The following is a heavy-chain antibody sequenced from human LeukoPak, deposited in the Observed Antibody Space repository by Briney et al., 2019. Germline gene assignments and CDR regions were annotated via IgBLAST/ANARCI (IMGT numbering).Heavy chain of an antibody. CDR2: INPSGGST. V-gene: IGHV1-46*01. CDR1: GYTFTSYY. CDR3: ARARKIAAAGNLPSPSNWFDP. Sequence: GASVTVSCKASGYTFTSYYMHWVRQAPGQGLEWMGIINPSGGSTSYAQKFQGRVTMTRDTSTSTVYMELSSLRSEDTAVYYCARARKIAAAGNLPSPSNWFDPWGQGTLVTVSS. D-gene: IGHD6-13*01. J-gene: IGHJ5*02.